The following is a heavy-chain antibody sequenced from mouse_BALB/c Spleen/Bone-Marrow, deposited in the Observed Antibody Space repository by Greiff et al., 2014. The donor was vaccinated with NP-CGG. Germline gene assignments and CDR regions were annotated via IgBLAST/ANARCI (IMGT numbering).Heavy chain of an antibody. J-gene: IGHJ3*01. V-gene: IGHV14-3*02. CDR2: IDPANGNT. CDR3: ASYYYGSSSFAY. Sequence: VQLKQSGAELVKPGASVKLSCTASGFNIKDTYMHWGKPRPEQGLEWIGRIDPANGNTKYDPKFQGKATITTDTSSNTAYLQLSSLTSEDTAVYYCASYYYGSSSFAYWGQGTLVTVSA. CDR1: GFNIKDTY. D-gene: IGHD1-1*01.